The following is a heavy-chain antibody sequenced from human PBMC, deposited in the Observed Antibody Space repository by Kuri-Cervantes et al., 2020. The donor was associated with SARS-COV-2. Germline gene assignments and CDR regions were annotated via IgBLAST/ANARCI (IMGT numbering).Heavy chain of an antibody. CDR3: ARDLNYYYDGMDV. J-gene: IGHJ6*02. CDR1: GFTVSSNY. CDR2: ISSSSTYI. Sequence: GGSLRLSCAASGFTVSSNYMSWVRQAPGKGLEWVSSISSSSTYIYYADSVKGRFTISSDNAKNSLYLQMISLRAEDTAVYYCARDLNYYYDGMDVWGQGTTVTVSS. V-gene: IGHV3-21*01.